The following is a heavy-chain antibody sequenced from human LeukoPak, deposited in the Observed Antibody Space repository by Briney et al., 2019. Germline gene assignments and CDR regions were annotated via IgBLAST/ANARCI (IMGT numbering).Heavy chain of an antibody. CDR3: ARGRGLGYCSSTSCYYSNWFDP. J-gene: IGHJ5*02. D-gene: IGHD2-2*01. V-gene: IGHV4-34*01. CDR1: GGSFSGYY. CDR2: INHSGST. Sequence: SETLSLTCAVYGGSFSGYYWSWIRQPPGKGLEWIGEINHSGSTNYKPSLKSRVTISVDTSKNQFSLKLSSVTAADTAVYYCARGRGLGYCSSTSCYYSNWFDPWGQGTLVTVSS.